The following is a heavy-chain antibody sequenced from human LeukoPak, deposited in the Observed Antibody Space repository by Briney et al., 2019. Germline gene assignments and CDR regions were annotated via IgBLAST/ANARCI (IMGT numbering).Heavy chain of an antibody. CDR1: GGSISSYY. Sequence: SETLSLTCTVSGGSISSYYWSWIRQPPGKGLEWIGYIYYNGSTNYNPSLKSRVTISVDTSKNQFSLKLSSVTAADTAVYYCARASTIFGVVRAYYYYMDVWGKGTTVTVSS. J-gene: IGHJ6*03. D-gene: IGHD3-3*01. V-gene: IGHV4-59*01. CDR3: ARASTIFGVVRAYYYYMDV. CDR2: IYYNGST.